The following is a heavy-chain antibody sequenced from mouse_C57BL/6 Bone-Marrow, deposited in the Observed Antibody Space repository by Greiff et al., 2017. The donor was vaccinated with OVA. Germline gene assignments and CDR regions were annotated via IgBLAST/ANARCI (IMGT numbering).Heavy chain of an antibody. Sequence: QVQLKQPGAELVKPGASVKMSCKASGYTFTSYWITWVKQRPGQGLEWIGDIYPGSGSTNYNEKFKSKATLTVDTSSSTAYMQLSSLTSEDSAVYYCARITTVVAHWYFDVWGTGTTVTVSS. CDR3: ARITTVVAHWYFDV. V-gene: IGHV1-55*01. D-gene: IGHD1-1*01. J-gene: IGHJ1*03. CDR1: GYTFTSYW. CDR2: IYPGSGST.